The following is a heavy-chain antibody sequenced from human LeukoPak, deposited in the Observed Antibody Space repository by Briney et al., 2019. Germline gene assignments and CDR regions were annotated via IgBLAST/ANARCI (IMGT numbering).Heavy chain of an antibody. CDR2: IGYDGTNK. Sequence: PGGSLRLSCAASGFTFSSYGIHWVRQAPGKGLEWVAFIGYDGTNKYYADSVKGRFTISRDNSKNTLYLQMNSLRAEDTAVYDCAKDRVVGIGVHLWLPLDYWGQGTLVTVSS. J-gene: IGHJ4*02. D-gene: IGHD5-18*01. V-gene: IGHV3-30*02. CDR3: AKDRVVGIGVHLWLPLDY. CDR1: GFTFSSYG.